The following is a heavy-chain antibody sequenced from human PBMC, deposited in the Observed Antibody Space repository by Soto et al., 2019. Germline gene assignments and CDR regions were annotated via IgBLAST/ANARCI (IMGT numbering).Heavy chain of an antibody. V-gene: IGHV3-15*07. Sequence: PGGSLRLSCAASGFTFSNAWMNWVRQAPGKGLEWVGRIKSKTDGGTTDYAAPVKGRFTISRDDSKNTLYLQMNSLKTEDTAVYYCTTQYSSGYYWFDYWGQGTLVTVSS. D-gene: IGHD3-22*01. CDR3: TTQYSSGYYWFDY. CDR1: GFTFSNAW. J-gene: IGHJ4*02. CDR2: IKSKTDGGTT.